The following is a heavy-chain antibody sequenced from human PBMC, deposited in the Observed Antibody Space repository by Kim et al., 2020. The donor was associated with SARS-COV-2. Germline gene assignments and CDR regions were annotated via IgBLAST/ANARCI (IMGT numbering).Heavy chain of an antibody. CDR2: SSYT. D-gene: IGHD1-26*01. V-gene: IGHV3-11*05. CDR3: ARVGATGY. Sequence: SSYTNYADSVKGRFTISRDNAKNSLYLQMNSLRAEDTAVYYCARVGATGYWGQGTLVTVSS. J-gene: IGHJ4*02.